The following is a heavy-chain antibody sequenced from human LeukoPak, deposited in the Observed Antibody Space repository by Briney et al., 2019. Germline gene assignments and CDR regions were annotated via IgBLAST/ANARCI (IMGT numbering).Heavy chain of an antibody. CDR1: GGTFSSYA. D-gene: IGHD5-18*01. CDR3: AKGPRIQLWSGYYYYMDV. J-gene: IGHJ6*03. V-gene: IGHV1-69*13. CDR2: IIPIFGTA. Sequence: SVKVSCKASGGTFSSYAISWVRQAPGQGLEWMGGIIPIFGTANYAQKFQGRVTITADESTSTAYMELSSLRSEDTAVYYCAKGPRIQLWSGYYYYMDVWGKGTTVTVSS.